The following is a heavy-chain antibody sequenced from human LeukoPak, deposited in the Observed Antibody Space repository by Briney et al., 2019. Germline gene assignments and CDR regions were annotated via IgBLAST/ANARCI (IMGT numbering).Heavy chain of an antibody. CDR2: IRAYNGNT. CDR1: GYTFTSYD. CDR3: ARSPPYYYDSSDYYWGVFDY. J-gene: IGHJ4*02. V-gene: IGHV1-18*01. Sequence: ASVKVSCKASGYTFTSYDISWVRQAPGQGFEWMGWIRAYNGNTNYAQKLQGRVTMTTDTSTSTAYMELRSLRSDDTAVYYCARSPPYYYDSSDYYWGVFDYWGQGTLVTVSS. D-gene: IGHD3-22*01.